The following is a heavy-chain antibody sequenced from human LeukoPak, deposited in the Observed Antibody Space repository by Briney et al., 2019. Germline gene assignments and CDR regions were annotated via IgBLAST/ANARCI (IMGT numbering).Heavy chain of an antibody. Sequence: GGSLRLSCAASGFTFSRYGMHWVRQAPGKGLEWVAFIRYDGSNKYYADSVKGRFTISRDDSKNTLYLQMNSLRVEDTAVYYCAKYEKEMAALYYYYYMDVWGKGTTVTVSS. V-gene: IGHV3-30*02. J-gene: IGHJ6*03. D-gene: IGHD5-24*01. CDR2: IRYDGSNK. CDR3: AKYEKEMAALYYYYYMDV. CDR1: GFTFSRYG.